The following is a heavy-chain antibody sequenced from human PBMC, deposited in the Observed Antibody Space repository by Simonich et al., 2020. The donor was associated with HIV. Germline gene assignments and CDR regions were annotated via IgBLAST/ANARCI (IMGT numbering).Heavy chain of an antibody. J-gene: IGHJ4*02. V-gene: IGHV4-34*01. Sequence: QVQLQQWGAGLLQPSKTLSLTCAVFGGSFSGYYWSWIRQPPGKGREWIGKINHSGSTNYNPSLKSRVTISVDTSKNQFSLKLSAVTAADTAVYYCARGFYQRLYYFDYWGQGTLVTVSS. CDR3: ARGFYQRLYYFDY. CDR1: GGSFSGYY. CDR2: INHSGST. D-gene: IGHD2-2*01.